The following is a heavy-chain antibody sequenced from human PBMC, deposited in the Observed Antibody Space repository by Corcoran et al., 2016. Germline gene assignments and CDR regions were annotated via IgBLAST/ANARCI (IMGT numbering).Heavy chain of an antibody. D-gene: IGHD3-3*01. V-gene: IGHV3-33*01. Sequence: QVQLVESGGGVVQPGRSLRLSCAASGFTFSSYGMHWVRQAPGKGLEWVAVIWYDGSNKYYADSVKGRFTISRDNSKNTLYLQMNSLRAEETAVYYCARESPRITIFGPEEGGGMDVWGQGTTVTVSS. CDR2: IWYDGSNK. CDR3: ARESPRITIFGPEEGGGMDV. CDR1: GFTFSSYG. J-gene: IGHJ6*02.